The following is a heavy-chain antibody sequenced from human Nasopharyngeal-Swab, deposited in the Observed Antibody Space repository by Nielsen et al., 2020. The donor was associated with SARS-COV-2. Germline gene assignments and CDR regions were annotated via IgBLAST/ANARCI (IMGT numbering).Heavy chain of an antibody. Sequence: SGAASGFIFSDYYMTWIRQAPGKGLEWISYISNSGSSIYYADSVRGRFTISRDNAKKSLYLQMNSLRAEDTAVYFCARDMSGYNNAYGVFYYYYAMDVWGQGTTVTVSS. V-gene: IGHV3-11*01. CDR1: GFIFSDYY. D-gene: IGHD5-18*01. CDR2: ISNSGSSI. CDR3: ARDMSGYNNAYGVFYYYYAMDV. J-gene: IGHJ6*02.